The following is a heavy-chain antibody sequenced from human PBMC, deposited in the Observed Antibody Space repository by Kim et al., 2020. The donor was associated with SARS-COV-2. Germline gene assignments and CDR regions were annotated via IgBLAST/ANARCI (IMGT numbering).Heavy chain of an antibody. J-gene: IGHJ1*01. CDR2: INPSGGST. D-gene: IGHD3-22*01. V-gene: IGHV1-46*01. Sequence: ASVKVSCKASGYTFTSYYMHWVRQAPGQGLEWMGIINPSGGSTSYAQKFQGRVTMTRDTSTSTVYMELSSLRSEDTAVYYCARGRATMIVVVIDNAEYFQHWGQGTLVTVSS. CDR1: GYTFTSYY. CDR3: ARGRATMIVVVIDNAEYFQH.